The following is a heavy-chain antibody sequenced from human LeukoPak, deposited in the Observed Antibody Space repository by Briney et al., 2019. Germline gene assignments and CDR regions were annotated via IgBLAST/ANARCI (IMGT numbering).Heavy chain of an antibody. J-gene: IGHJ5*02. D-gene: IGHD3-10*01. V-gene: IGHV3-48*04. CDR2: SGSSSNGYTK. Sequence: RGSLRLSCAASGLTFSTYGMRWVRQAPGKGLEWLGHSGSSSNGYTKDYADSVTGRFTISRDNAKKSQYLQMDSVRSEDTAVYYCARNKGIRGELDPWGEGTLVTVSS. CDR1: GLTFSTYG. CDR3: ARNKGIRGELDP.